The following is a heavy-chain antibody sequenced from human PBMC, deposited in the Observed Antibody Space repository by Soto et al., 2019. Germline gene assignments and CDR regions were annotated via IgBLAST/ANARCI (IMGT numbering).Heavy chain of an antibody. CDR3: AKDHGSGSYYTYYFDY. J-gene: IGHJ4*02. D-gene: IGHD3-10*01. CDR2: ISGSGGST. CDR1: GFTFSSYA. Sequence: EVQLLESGGGLVQPGGSLRLSCAAYGFTFSSYAISWVRQAPGKGLEWVSAISGSGGSTYYADSVKGRFTISRDNSKNTLYLQMNSLRAEDTAVYYCAKDHGSGSYYTYYFDYWGQGTLVTVSS. V-gene: IGHV3-23*01.